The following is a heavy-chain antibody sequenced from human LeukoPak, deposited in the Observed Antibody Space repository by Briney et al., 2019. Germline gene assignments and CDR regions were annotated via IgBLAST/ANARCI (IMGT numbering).Heavy chain of an antibody. D-gene: IGHD3-22*01. J-gene: IGHJ3*02. CDR2: INPNSGGT. V-gene: IGHV1-2*02. CDR3: AREYYDSSGYHDAFDI. Sequence: GASVKVSFKASGYTFTGYYMHWVRQAPGQGLEWMGWINPNSGGTNYAQKFQGRVTMTRDTSISTAYMELSRLRSDDTAVYYCAREYYDSSGYHDAFDIWGQGTMVTVSS. CDR1: GYTFTGYY.